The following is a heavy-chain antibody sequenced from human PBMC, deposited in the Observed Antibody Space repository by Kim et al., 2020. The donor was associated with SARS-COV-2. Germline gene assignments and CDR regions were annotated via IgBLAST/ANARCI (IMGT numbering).Heavy chain of an antibody. CDR2: ISWNGGRI. D-gene: IGHD6-13*01. CDR3: AKDATEIAIVNNGVDV. Sequence: GGSLRLSCETSGFRFIDYSMHWVRQAPGKGLELVSGISWNGGRIEYADSVKGRFTISRDNAKNSLYLQMNSLRVEDTALYYCAKDATEIAIVNNGVDVWGQGTTVTVSS. J-gene: IGHJ6*02. CDR1: GFRFIDYS. V-gene: IGHV3-9*01.